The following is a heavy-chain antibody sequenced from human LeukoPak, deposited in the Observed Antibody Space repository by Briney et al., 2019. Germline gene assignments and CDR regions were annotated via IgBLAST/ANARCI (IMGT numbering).Heavy chain of an antibody. Sequence: SETLSLTCTVSGYSITSAYYWGWIRQPPGKGLEWIGSFFLKGSTYYNPSLKSRVTISVDTSKDQFTLTLSSVTAADTAVYYCARVARCTSCFDVDYWGQGTLVTVSS. CDR1: GYSITSAYY. V-gene: IGHV4-38-2*02. J-gene: IGHJ4*02. D-gene: IGHD2-2*01. CDR3: ARVARCTSCFDVDY. CDR2: FFLKGST.